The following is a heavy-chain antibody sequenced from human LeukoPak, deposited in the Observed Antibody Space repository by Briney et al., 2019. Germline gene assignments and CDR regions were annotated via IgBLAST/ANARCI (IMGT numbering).Heavy chain of an antibody. CDR1: GFTFSSYA. V-gene: IGHV3-23*01. Sequence: GGSLRLSCAASGFTFSSYAISWVRQAPGKGLEWVSAISGSGGSTYYADSVKGRFTISRDNSKNTLYLQMNSLRAEDTAVYYCAKGTPFDWLFYVDYWGQGTLVTVSS. D-gene: IGHD3-9*01. J-gene: IGHJ4*02. CDR2: ISGSGGST. CDR3: AKGTPFDWLFYVDY.